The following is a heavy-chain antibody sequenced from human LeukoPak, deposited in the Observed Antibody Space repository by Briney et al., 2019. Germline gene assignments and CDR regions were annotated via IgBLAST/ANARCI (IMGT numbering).Heavy chain of an antibody. J-gene: IGHJ5*02. D-gene: IGHD3-16*01. CDR1: GDTFRNYA. V-gene: IGHV1-69*10. CDR3: ARRGLRLGEPNWFDP. CDR2: IIPILRIS. Sequence: SVKVSCKASGDTFRNYAFSWARQAPGQGLEWMGEIIPILRISNNAQKFQGRVTITTDESTSTAYMDLRSLRPDDTAVYYCARRGLRLGEPNWFDPWGQGTLVAVSS.